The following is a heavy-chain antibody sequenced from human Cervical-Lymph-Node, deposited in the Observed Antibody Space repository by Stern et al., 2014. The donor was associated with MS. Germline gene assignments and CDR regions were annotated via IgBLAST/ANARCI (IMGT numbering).Heavy chain of an antibody. CDR3: AAGDTVAMLGTAIDAFDI. J-gene: IGHJ3*02. V-gene: IGHV1-58*01. D-gene: IGHD4-17*01. CDR2: IVVGSGKT. CDR1: GFTFSNSG. Sequence: QLVESGPEVKKPGSSVQVSCKASGFTFSNSGVQWVRQTRGQRLEWIGWIVVGSGKTNYAQKFQERVPIPRDRSTSTAYMELSSLRSEDTAVFYCAAGDTVAMLGTAIDAFDIWGQGTMVTVSS.